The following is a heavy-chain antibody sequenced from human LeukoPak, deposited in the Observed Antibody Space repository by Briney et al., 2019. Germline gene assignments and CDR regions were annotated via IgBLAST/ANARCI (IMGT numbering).Heavy chain of an antibody. Sequence: PGGSLRLSCATSGFTFSSYGMNWVRQSPGKGLDWVSYIDYSSSTIFYADSVKGRFTISRDSSKNTLSLQMNSLRAEDTAVYYCAKIPKGGYFDSWGQGTLVTVSS. J-gene: IGHJ4*02. V-gene: IGHV3-48*01. CDR3: AKIPKGGYFDS. CDR1: GFTFSSYG. D-gene: IGHD2-2*01. CDR2: IDYSSSTI.